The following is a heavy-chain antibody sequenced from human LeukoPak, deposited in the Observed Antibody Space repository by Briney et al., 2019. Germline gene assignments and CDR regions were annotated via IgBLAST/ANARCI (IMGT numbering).Heavy chain of an antibody. CDR1: GFTFSSYG. Sequence: PGGSLRLSCAASGFTFSSYGMHWVRQAPGKGLEWVAVIWYDGSNKYHADSVKGRFTISRDNSKNTLYLQMNSLRAEDTAVYYCAKDDRGDYGAFDIWGQGTMVTVSS. CDR2: IWYDGSNK. CDR3: AKDDRGDYGAFDI. D-gene: IGHD4-17*01. J-gene: IGHJ3*02. V-gene: IGHV3-33*06.